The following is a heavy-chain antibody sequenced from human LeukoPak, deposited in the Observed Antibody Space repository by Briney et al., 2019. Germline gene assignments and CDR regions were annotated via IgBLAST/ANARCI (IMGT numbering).Heavy chain of an antibody. Sequence: SVKVSCKASGGTFSSYAISWVRQAPGQGLEWMGGIIPIFGTANYAHKFQGRVTITADESTSTAYMELSSLRSEDTAVYYCAREFFVIFGSTSCYYDYWGQGTLVTVSS. CDR2: IIPIFGTA. D-gene: IGHD2-2*01. CDR3: AREFFVIFGSTSCYYDY. J-gene: IGHJ4*02. CDR1: GGTFSSYA. V-gene: IGHV1-69*13.